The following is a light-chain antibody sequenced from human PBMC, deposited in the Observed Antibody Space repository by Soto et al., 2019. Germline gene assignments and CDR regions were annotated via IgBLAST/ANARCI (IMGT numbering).Light chain of an antibody. CDR3: QHYNSY. V-gene: IGKV1-5*03. CDR1: QNLSVW. Sequence: DIQMTQSPSTLSASVGDRVTITCRASQNLSVWLAWYQQKPGEAPKLQIYKASTLQSGVPSRFSGSGSGTEFTLTISSLQPDDFATYYCQHYNSYFGGGTKVEI. J-gene: IGKJ4*01. CDR2: KAS.